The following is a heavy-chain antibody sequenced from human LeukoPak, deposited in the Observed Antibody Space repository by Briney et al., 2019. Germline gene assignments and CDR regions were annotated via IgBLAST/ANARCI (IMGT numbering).Heavy chain of an antibody. CDR3: ARASYYYDTTGLGAVDI. V-gene: IGHV3-9*01. CDR2: INWNSDNI. J-gene: IGHJ3*02. Sequence: PGRSLRLSCAASGFTFNDHAKYWVRQAPGKGLEWVSGINWNSDNIGYADSVRGRFTISRDDAKNSLFLQMNSLRVEDTALYYCARASYYYDTTGLGAVDIWGQGTMVTVSS. D-gene: IGHD3-22*01. CDR1: GFTFNDHA.